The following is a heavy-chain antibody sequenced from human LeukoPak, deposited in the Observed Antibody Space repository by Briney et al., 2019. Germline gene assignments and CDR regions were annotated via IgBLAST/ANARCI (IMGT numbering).Heavy chain of an antibody. D-gene: IGHD3-10*01. CDR3: ALGDPEGI. V-gene: IGHV1-8*01. CDR1: GYTFSSYD. Sequence: GASVKVSCNTSGYTFSSYDVIWVRLAPGQGLEWMGWMNPNSGNTGYAQKFQGRVTMTGDTSISTAYMELSSLISEDTAVYYCALGDPEGIWGQGTMVTVSS. J-gene: IGHJ3*02. CDR2: MNPNSGNT.